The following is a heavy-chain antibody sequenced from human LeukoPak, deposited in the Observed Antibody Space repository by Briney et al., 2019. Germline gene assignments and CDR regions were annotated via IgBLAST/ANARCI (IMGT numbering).Heavy chain of an antibody. CDR3: AREQKGGLSGNVGVLFASYYTYCCMDV. CDR2: INPSDGAT. CDR1: GYTFTKYY. J-gene: IGHJ6*03. V-gene: IGHV1-46*01. Sequence: ASVTVSFKASGYTFTKYYIHWVRQAPGQGLEWMGLINPSDGATEYAQRFQGRVTMTRDMSPPKVYMDQRRLRSGDTAVYFCAREQKGGLSGNVGVLFASYYTYCCMDVCGRGATVTVSS. D-gene: IGHD3-3*01.